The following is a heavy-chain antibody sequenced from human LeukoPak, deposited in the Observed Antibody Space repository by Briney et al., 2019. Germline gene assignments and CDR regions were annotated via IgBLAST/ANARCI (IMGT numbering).Heavy chain of an antibody. D-gene: IGHD6-13*01. CDR1: GYIFSDYY. V-gene: IGHV1-2*02. CDR2: IDPKSGAA. CDR3: ARGAEAETSPLDF. J-gene: IGHJ4*02. Sequence: ASVKVSCKASGYIFSDYYMHWVRQAPGQGLEWLGWIDPKSGAADYAQQFRGRVTMTRDTSINTDYMEMKRVTSDDTAVYYCARGAEAETSPLDFWGQGTLVIVS.